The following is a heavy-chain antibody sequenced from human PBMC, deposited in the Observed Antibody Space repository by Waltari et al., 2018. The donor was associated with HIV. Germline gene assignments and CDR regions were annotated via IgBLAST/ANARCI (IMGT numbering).Heavy chain of an antibody. CDR2: IYHSGNT. Sequence: VQLQESGPGLVKPSETLSVTCSVSGGSITSGGYYWSWIRQPPGKGLEWIGHIYHSGNTFYNPSLRSRLSISVDTSNNQFSLGVRSGTAADTAVDYCAKTRGAAGTDYYGMDVWGQGTTVSVSS. D-gene: IGHD6-13*01. CDR3: AKTRGAAGTDYYGMDV. CDR1: GGSITSGGYY. J-gene: IGHJ6*02. V-gene: IGHV4-31*03.